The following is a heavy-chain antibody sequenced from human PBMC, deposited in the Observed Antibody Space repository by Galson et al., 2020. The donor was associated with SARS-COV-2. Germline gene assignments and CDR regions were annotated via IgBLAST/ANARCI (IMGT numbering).Heavy chain of an antibody. CDR3: AKGITIFGVTNYGSYGMDV. D-gene: IGHD3-3*01. CDR1: GFTFSSYA. CDR2: ISGSGGST. V-gene: IGHV3-23*01. J-gene: IGHJ6*02. Sequence: GGSLRLSCAASGFTFSSYAMSWVRQATGKGLEWVSAISGSGGSTYYADPVKGRFTISRDNSKNTLYLQMNSLRAEDTAVYYCAKGITIFGVTNYGSYGMDVWGQGTTVTVSS.